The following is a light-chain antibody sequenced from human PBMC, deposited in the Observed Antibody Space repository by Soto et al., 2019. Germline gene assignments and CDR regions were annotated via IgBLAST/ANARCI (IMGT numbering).Light chain of an antibody. J-gene: IGLJ3*02. CDR2: GNN. V-gene: IGLV1-40*01. CDR1: RSNIGAGYD. Sequence: QSVLTQPPSVSGAPGQRVTIPCTGSRSNIGAGYDVHWHQQLPGTAPKVVVYGNNNRPSGVPDRFSASKSGSSASLAITGLQAEDEADYYCHSYDNALSGSEVFGGGTKLTVL. CDR3: HSYDNALSGSEV.